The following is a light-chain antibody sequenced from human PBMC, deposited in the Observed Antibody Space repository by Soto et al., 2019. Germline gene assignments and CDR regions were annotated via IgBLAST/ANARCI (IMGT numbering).Light chain of an antibody. V-gene: IGKV1-5*03. CDR1: QSISIW. Sequence: DIQMTQSPSTLSASVGDRVTITCRASQSISIWLSWYQQKPGKAPKLLIYKASSLESGVPSRFSGSGSGTEFTLTVSSLQPDDFATYYCQQYNSYSRTFGQGTKVDIK. CDR2: KAS. J-gene: IGKJ1*01. CDR3: QQYNSYSRT.